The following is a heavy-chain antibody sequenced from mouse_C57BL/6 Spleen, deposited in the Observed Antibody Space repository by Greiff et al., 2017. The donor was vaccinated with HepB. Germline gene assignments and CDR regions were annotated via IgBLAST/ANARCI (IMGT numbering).Heavy chain of an antibody. D-gene: IGHD2-2*01. J-gene: IGHJ1*03. Sequence: VKLQESGAELVKPGASVKISCKASGYAFSSYWMNWVKQRPGKGLEWIGQIYPGDGDTNYNGKFKGKATLTADKSSSTAYMQLSSLTSEDSAVYFCAREIYYGYENWYFDVWGTGTTVTVSS. CDR3: AREIYYGYENWYFDV. V-gene: IGHV1-80*01. CDR2: IYPGDGDT. CDR1: GYAFSSYW.